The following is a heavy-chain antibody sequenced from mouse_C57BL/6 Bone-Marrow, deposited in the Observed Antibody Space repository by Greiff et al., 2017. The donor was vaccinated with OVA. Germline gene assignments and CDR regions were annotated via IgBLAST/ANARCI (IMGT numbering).Heavy chain of an antibody. V-gene: IGHV1-63*01. CDR1: GYTFTNYW. D-gene: IGHD2-12*01. CDR2: IYPGGGYT. Sequence: VKLQESGAELVRPGTSVKMSCKASGYTFTNYWIGWAKQRPGHGLEWIGDIYPGGGYTNYNEKFKGKATLTADKSSSTAYMQFSSLTSEDSAIYYCARAYYSHYYAMDYWGQGTSVTVSS. J-gene: IGHJ4*01. CDR3: ARAYYSHYYAMDY.